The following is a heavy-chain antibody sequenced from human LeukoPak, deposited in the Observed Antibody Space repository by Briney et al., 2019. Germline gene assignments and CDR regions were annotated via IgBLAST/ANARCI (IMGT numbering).Heavy chain of an antibody. CDR2: MNPNSGGT. D-gene: IGHD1-26*01. CDR3: ARSAFSDAYFDY. J-gene: IGHJ4*02. CDR1: RYTFTGYY. Sequence: ASVKVSCKASRYTFTGYYMHWVRQATGQGLEWMGWMNPNSGGTNYAQKFQGRVTMTRDTSISTAYMELSRLRSDDTAVYYCARSAFSDAYFDYWGQGTLVTVSS. V-gene: IGHV1-2*02.